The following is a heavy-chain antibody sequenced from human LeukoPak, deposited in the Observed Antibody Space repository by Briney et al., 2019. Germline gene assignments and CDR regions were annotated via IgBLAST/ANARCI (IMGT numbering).Heavy chain of an antibody. CDR2: INHSGST. V-gene: IGHV4-34*01. Sequence: SETLSLTCAVYGGSFSGYYWSWIRQPPGKGLEWIGEINHSGSTNYNPSLKSRVTISVDTSKNQFSLKLSSVTAADTAVYYCAGYSSSWYVGFDYWGQGTLVTVSS. CDR1: GGSFSGYY. J-gene: IGHJ4*02. D-gene: IGHD6-13*01. CDR3: AGYSSSWYVGFDY.